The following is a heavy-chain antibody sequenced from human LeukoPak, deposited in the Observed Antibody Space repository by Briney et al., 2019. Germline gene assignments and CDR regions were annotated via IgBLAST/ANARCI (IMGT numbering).Heavy chain of an antibody. D-gene: IGHD3-3*01. CDR2: INHSGST. J-gene: IGHJ6*03. CDR1: GGSFSGYY. Sequence: SETLSLTCAVYGGSFSGYYWSWIRQPPGKGLEWIGEINHSGSTNYNPSLKSRVTISVDTSKNQFSLKLSSVTAADTAVYYCARLGLLWTDYYYMDVWGKGTTVTVSS. CDR3: ARLGLLWTDYYYMDV. V-gene: IGHV4-34*01.